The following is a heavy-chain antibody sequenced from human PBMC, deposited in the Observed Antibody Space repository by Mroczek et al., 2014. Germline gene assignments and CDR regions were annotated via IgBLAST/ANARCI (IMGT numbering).Heavy chain of an antibody. CDR2: ISYDGSNK. J-gene: IGHJ4*02. CDR3: AKDKIGGVSSSVDY. CDR1: GFTFSSYG. Sequence: QVQLVESGGGVVQPGRSLRLSCAASGFTFSSYGMHWVRQAPGKGLEWVAVISYDGSNKYYADSVKGRFTISRDNSKNTLYLQMNSLRAEDTAVYYCAKDKIGGVSSSVDYVGQGTLVTVSS. D-gene: IGHD6-13*01. V-gene: IGHV3-30*18.